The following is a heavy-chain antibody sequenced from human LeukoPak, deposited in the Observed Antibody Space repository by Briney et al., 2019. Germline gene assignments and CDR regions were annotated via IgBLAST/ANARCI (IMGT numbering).Heavy chain of an antibody. CDR2: INPNSGGT. D-gene: IGHD4-11*01. Sequence: ASVKVSCKASGNTFTSYYIHWVRQVPGLGLEWMGWINPNSGGTNYAQKFQGRVTMTRDTSIRTAYMELSRLRSDDTAVYYCARDAIVRDYSYSDYWGQGALVTVSS. CDR1: GNTFTSYY. J-gene: IGHJ4*02. CDR3: ARDAIVRDYSYSDY. V-gene: IGHV1-2*02.